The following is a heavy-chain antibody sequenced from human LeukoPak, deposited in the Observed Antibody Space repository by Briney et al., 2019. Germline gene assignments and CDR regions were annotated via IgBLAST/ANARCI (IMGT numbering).Heavy chain of an antibody. CDR2: IYSDNT. D-gene: IGHD4/OR15-4a*01. CDR1: GFTVSTNS. CDR3: ARRAGAYSHPYDY. V-gene: IGHV3-53*01. Sequence: PGGSLRLSCTVSGFTVSTNSMSWVRQAPGKGVEWVSFIYSDNTHYSDSVKGRFTISRDNSKNTLYLQMNSRRAEDTAVYYCARRAGAYSHPYDYWGQGTLVTVSS. J-gene: IGHJ4*02.